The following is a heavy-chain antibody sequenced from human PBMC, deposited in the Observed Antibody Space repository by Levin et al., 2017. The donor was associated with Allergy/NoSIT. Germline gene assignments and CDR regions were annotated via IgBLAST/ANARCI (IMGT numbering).Heavy chain of an antibody. J-gene: IGHJ4*02. D-gene: IGHD6-13*01. CDR2: IRSNIHGGTT. Sequence: GGSLRLSCTVSGFTFGDYALMWFRQAPGKGLEWVSFIRSNIHGGTTEYAASVKGRFTMSRDDSTRIAYLQMNSLKTEDTAVYFCARVLVAAGHRIDFWGQGTLVTVSS. V-gene: IGHV3-49*03. CDR3: ARVLVAAGHRIDF. CDR1: GFTFGDYA.